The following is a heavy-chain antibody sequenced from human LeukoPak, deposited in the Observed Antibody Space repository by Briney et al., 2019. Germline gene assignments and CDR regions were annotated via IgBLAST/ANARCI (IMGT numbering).Heavy chain of an antibody. D-gene: IGHD3-10*01. CDR1: GGSISSYY. CDR3: ARDKGSYPYYFDY. Sequence: SETLSLTYTVSGGSISSYYWSWIRQPPGKGLEWIGYIHYSGGTNYNPSLKSRVTILVDTSKNQFSLKLSSVTAADTAVYYCARDKGSYPYYFDYCGQGTLVTVSS. CDR2: IHYSGGT. J-gene: IGHJ4*02. V-gene: IGHV4-59*01.